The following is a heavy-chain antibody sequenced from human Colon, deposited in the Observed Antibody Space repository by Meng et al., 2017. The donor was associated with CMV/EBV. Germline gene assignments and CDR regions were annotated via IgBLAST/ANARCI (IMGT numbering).Heavy chain of an antibody. D-gene: IGHD3-10*01. Sequence: SETLSLTCTVSGGSISSYYWSWIRQPPGKGLEWIGYIYYSGSTNYNPSLKSRVTISVDTSKNQFSLKLSSVTAADTAVYYCASQDSEVYGLGFWGQGTLVTVSS. CDR1: GGSISSYY. J-gene: IGHJ4*02. CDR3: ASQDSEVYGLGF. V-gene: IGHV4-59*01. CDR2: IYYSGST.